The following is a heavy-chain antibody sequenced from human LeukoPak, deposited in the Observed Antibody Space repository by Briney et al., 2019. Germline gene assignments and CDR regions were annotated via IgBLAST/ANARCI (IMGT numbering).Heavy chain of an antibody. CDR2: IYYSGST. Sequence: PSETLSLTCTVSGGSISSYYWSWIRQPPGKGLEWIGYIYYSGSTNYNPSLKSRVTISVDTSKNQFSLKLSSVTAADTAVYYCARHRGPSHFGAFDIWGQGTMVTVSS. D-gene: IGHD3-3*02. J-gene: IGHJ3*02. CDR1: GGSISSYY. CDR3: ARHRGPSHFGAFDI. V-gene: IGHV4-59*08.